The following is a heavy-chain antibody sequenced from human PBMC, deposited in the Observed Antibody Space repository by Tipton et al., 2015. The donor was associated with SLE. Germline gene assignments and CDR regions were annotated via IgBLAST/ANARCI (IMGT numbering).Heavy chain of an antibody. CDR2: IKEDGSEK. J-gene: IGHJ6*02. V-gene: IGHV3-7*01. D-gene: IGHD1-26*01. CDR1: GFTFSTYW. Sequence: SLRLSCAGSGFTFSTYWMSWVRQAPGKGLEWGANIKEDGSEKHYVDSVRGRFTISRDNAKNSLFLQMNSLRDEDTAVYYCARVEPRAVGVYGMDVWGQGTTVTVSS. CDR3: ARVEPRAVGVYGMDV.